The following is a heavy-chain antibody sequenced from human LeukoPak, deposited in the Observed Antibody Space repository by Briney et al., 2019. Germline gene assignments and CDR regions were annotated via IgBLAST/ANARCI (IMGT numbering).Heavy chain of an antibody. J-gene: IGHJ4*02. D-gene: IGHD6-13*01. CDR3: AKSASRWPIHFFHY. V-gene: IGHV3-20*04. Sequence: GGSLRLSCKASGFTLSRYAMSWVRQAPGKGLEWVSGLNWNGGSTGYADSVKGRFIISRDNAKNCLYLQMNSLRAEDTALYYCAKSASRWPIHFFHYWGQGTLVTVSS. CDR1: GFTLSRYA. CDR2: LNWNGGST.